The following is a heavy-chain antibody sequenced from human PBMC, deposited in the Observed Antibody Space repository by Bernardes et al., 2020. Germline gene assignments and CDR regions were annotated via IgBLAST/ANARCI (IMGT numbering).Heavy chain of an antibody. D-gene: IGHD3-16*01. V-gene: IGHV5-51*01. CDR1: GYSFTPYW. J-gene: IGHJ4*02. CDR3: AGHLGGSFISTWGY. CDR2: ISPGDSGT. Sequence: GGSLNIYCKSSGYSFTPYWIGWVRQTPGQGLEWLGIISPGDSGTRYNPSFQGQVTISVDKSVDTAYLQWNSLRASDSAIYYCAGHLGGSFISTWGYWGQGSLVSVSS.